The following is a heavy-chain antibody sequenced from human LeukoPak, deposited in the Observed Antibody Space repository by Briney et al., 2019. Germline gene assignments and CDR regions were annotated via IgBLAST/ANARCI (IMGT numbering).Heavy chain of an antibody. Sequence: ASVKVSCKASRYTFTGYYMHWVRQAPGQGLEWMGWINPNSGGTNYAQKFQGRVTMTRDTSISTAYMELSRLRSDDTAVYYCASTVVPAAIRFDYWGQGTLVTVSS. J-gene: IGHJ4*02. V-gene: IGHV1-2*02. D-gene: IGHD2-2*02. CDR3: ASTVVPAAIRFDY. CDR1: RYTFTGYY. CDR2: INPNSGGT.